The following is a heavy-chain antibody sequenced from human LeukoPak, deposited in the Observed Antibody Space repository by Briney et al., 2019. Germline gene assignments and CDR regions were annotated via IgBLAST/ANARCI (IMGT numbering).Heavy chain of an antibody. CDR1: GGSISSYY. V-gene: IGHV4-59*01. D-gene: IGHD4-11*01. CDR3: ARGTTVTIYGMDV. CDR2: IYHSGSI. J-gene: IGHJ6*02. Sequence: SETLSLTCTVSGGSISSYYWSWIRQPPGKGLEWIGYIYHSGSINYNPSLKSRVTISVDTSKNQFSLKLSSVTAADTAVYYCARGTTVTIYGMDVWGQGTTVTVSS.